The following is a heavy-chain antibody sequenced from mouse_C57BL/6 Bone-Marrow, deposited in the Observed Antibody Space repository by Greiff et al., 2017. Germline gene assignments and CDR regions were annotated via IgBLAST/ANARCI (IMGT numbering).Heavy chain of an antibody. Sequence: EVKLQESGPVLVKPGASVKMSCKASGYTFTDYYMHWVKQSHGTSLEWIGVINPYNGGTSYNQKFKGKATLTVDKSSSTAYMELNSLTSEDSAVYYCARWGLYCYGSSYFDYWGQGTTLTVSS. CDR1: GYTFTDYY. CDR3: ARWGLYCYGSSYFDY. D-gene: IGHD1-1*01. CDR2: INPYNGGT. V-gene: IGHV1-19*01. J-gene: IGHJ2*01.